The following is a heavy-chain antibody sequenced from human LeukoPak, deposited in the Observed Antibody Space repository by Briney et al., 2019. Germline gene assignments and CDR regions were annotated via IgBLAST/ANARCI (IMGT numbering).Heavy chain of an antibody. V-gene: IGHV3-23*01. CDR3: AGDSHSSVSYYKGDY. Sequence: GGSLRPSCAASGFNFSIYAMSCVRQAPGKGLEWVSVISGLGGSTYYADSVKGRFTISRDNSKNTLYLQMNSLRAEDTAVYYCAGDSHSSVSYYKGDYWGQGTLVTVSS. J-gene: IGHJ4*02. CDR1: GFNFSIYA. CDR2: ISGLGGST. D-gene: IGHD3-10*01.